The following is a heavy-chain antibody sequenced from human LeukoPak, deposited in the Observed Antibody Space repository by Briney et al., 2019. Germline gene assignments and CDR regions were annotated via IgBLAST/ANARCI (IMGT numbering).Heavy chain of an antibody. Sequence: GAAVKVSCKEAGYSFTKWYIHWVRQAAGQRLEWMGLIDPGGDNTNYAQNFQGRVTMTSDTSARTVYMELSSLRSEDTAIYYCARIRDGYNDAYDMWGQGTVVTVPS. CDR3: ARIRDGYNDAYDM. D-gene: IGHD5-24*01. V-gene: IGHV1-46*01. CDR1: GYSFTKWY. CDR2: IDPGGDNT. J-gene: IGHJ3*02.